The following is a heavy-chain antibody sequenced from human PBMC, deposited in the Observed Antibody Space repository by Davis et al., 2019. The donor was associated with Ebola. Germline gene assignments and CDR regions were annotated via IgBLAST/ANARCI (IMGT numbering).Heavy chain of an antibody. CDR3: AKNRYGSGYSAFQH. J-gene: IGHJ1*01. Sequence: GESLKISCAASGFTFSSYGMHWVRQAPGKGLEWVAVISYDGSNKYYADSVKGRFTISRDNSKNTLYLQMNSPRAEDTAVYYCAKNRYGSGYSAFQHWGQGTLVTVSS. D-gene: IGHD3-22*01. CDR2: ISYDGSNK. CDR1: GFTFSSYG. V-gene: IGHV3-30*18.